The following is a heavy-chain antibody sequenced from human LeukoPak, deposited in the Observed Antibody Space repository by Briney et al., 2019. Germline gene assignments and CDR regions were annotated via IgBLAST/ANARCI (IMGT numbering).Heavy chain of an antibody. J-gene: IGHJ5*02. CDR1: GFTFSSYA. D-gene: IGHD2-21*01. CDR3: ARDKGVVGTLAP. CDR2: IKEDGSEK. Sequence: GGSLRLSCAASGFTFSSYAMSWVRQAPEKGLEWVANIKEDGSEKYFVDSVKGRFTISRDNAKNSLYLQMNSLRAEDTAIYYCARDKGVVGTLAPWGQGTLVTVSS. V-gene: IGHV3-7*01.